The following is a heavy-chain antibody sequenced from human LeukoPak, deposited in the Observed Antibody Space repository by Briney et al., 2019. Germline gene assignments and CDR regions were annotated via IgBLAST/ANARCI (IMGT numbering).Heavy chain of an antibody. D-gene: IGHD1-26*01. V-gene: IGHV3-7*01. Sequence: GGSLRLSCAASGFTFSSYWMSWVRQTPGKGLEWVANIKQDGTKKYYVNSVKGRFSIFRDNAKNSLSLQMDSLTAEDTAVYYCAREEIVGTTWNWGQGTLVTVSS. CDR1: GFTFSSYW. CDR3: AREEIVGTTWN. CDR2: IKQDGTKK. J-gene: IGHJ4*02.